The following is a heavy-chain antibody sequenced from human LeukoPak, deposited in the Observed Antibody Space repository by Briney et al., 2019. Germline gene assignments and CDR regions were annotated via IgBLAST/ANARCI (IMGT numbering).Heavy chain of an antibody. CDR3: ARLYGSGSYYNSPGVDY. CDR2: IIPIFGTA. J-gene: IGHJ4*02. V-gene: IGHV1-69*13. D-gene: IGHD3-10*01. Sequence: SVMVSCKASGGTFGSYAISWVRQAPGQGLEWMGGIIPIFGTANYAQKFQGRVTITADESTSTAYMELSSLRSEDTAVCYCARLYGSGSYYNSPGVDYWGQGTLVTVSS. CDR1: GGTFGSYA.